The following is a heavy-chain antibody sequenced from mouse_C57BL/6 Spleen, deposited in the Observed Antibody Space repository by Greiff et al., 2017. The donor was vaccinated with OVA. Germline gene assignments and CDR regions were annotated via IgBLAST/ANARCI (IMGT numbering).Heavy chain of an antibody. CDR1: GYTFTGYW. D-gene: IGHD2-1*01. J-gene: IGHJ2*01. Sequence: QVQLQQSGAELMKPGASVKLSCKATGYTFTGYWIEWVKQRPGHGLEWIGEILPGSGSTNYNEKFKGKATFTADTSSNTAYMQLSSLTTEDADIYYCARRAYEVSSNYEFDYWGQGTTLTVSS. CDR3: ARRAYEVSSNYEFDY. CDR2: ILPGSGST. V-gene: IGHV1-9*01.